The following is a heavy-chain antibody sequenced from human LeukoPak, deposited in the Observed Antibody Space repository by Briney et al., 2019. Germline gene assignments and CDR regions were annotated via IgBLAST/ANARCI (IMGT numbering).Heavy chain of an antibody. CDR3: ARDVDGDRFDY. D-gene: IGHD4-17*01. Sequence: KPSETLSLTCTVSGDSVTTYYWSWIRQPPGKGLEWLGYVYYSGSATYNPSLKSRVTISVDTSKNQFSLKLSSVTAADTAVYYCARDVDGDRFDYWGQGTLVTVSS. J-gene: IGHJ4*02. V-gene: IGHV4-59*02. CDR2: VYYSGSA. CDR1: GDSVTTYY.